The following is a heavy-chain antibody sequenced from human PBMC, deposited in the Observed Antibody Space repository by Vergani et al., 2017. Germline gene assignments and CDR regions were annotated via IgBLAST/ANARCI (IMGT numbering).Heavy chain of an antibody. Sequence: QVQLQESGPGLVKPSQTLSLTCSVSGDSISSGVYYWNCIRQHPGKGLEWIGYIYSTGSTHHNPSLRRRINTSVDTSKNQFSLKLNSVTAADTAMYYCARMGGYDEGDAFRIGYFDSWGPGILVTVSS. CDR1: GDSISSGVYY. V-gene: IGHV4-31*03. D-gene: IGHD3-22*01. CDR2: IYSTGST. CDR3: ARMGGYDEGDAFRIGYFDS. J-gene: IGHJ4*02.